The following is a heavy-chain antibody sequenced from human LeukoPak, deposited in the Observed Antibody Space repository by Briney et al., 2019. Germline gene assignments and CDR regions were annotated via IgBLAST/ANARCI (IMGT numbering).Heavy chain of an antibody. CDR1: GFTFSSYG. V-gene: IGHV3-30*02. CDR3: ARHGRRRYSYGPSYYYYYMDV. Sequence: GGSLRLSCAASGFTFSSYGMHWVRQAPGKGLEWVAFIRYDGSNKYYADSVKGRFTISRDNSKNTLYLQMNSLRAEDTAVYYCARHGRRRYSYGPSYYYYYMDVWGKGTTVTVSS. D-gene: IGHD5-18*01. CDR2: IRYDGSNK. J-gene: IGHJ6*03.